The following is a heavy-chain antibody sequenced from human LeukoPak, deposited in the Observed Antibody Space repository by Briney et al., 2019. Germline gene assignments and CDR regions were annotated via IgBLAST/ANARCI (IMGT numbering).Heavy chain of an antibody. CDR1: GYTFTSYG. CDR3: ARDPPPRGYSSWYYYGMDV. J-gene: IGHJ6*02. D-gene: IGHD5-18*01. CDR2: ISAYNGNT. Sequence: ASVKVSCKASGYTFTSYGISWVRHAPGQGLEWMGWISAYNGNTNYAQKLEGRVTMTTDTSTSTAYMELRSLRSDDTAVYYCARDPPPRGYSSWYYYGMDVWGQGTTVTVSS. V-gene: IGHV1-18*01.